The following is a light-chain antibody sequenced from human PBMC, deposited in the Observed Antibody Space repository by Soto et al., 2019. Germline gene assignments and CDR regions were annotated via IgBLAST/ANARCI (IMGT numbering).Light chain of an antibody. CDR1: QSISSW. CDR2: KAS. CDR3: QQYNSYSPLT. Sequence: DIQMTQSPSTLSASVGDRVTITCRASQSISSWLAWYQQKPGKAPKLLIYKASSLESGAPSRFSGTGTATEFTLTISSLQPDDFATYYSQQYNSYSPLTFGGATKVEIK. V-gene: IGKV1-5*03. J-gene: IGKJ4*01.